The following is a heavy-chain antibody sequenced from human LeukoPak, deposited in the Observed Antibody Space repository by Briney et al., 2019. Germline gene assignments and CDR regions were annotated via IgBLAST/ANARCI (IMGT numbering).Heavy chain of an antibody. Sequence: PSETLSLTCTVSGGSISSGDYYWSWIRQPPGKGLEWIGYIYYSGSTYYNPSLKSRVTISVDTSKNQFSLKLSSVTAADTAVYYCARGSGYYDSSGPLGPLDYWGQGTLVTVSS. CDR1: GGSISSGDYY. D-gene: IGHD3-22*01. CDR3: ARGSGYYDSSGPLGPLDY. V-gene: IGHV4-30-4*01. J-gene: IGHJ4*02. CDR2: IYYSGST.